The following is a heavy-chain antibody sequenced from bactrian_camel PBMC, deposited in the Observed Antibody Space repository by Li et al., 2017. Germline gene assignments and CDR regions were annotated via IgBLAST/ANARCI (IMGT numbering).Heavy chain of an antibody. CDR3: ATTPIVYGGYEHNY. Sequence: HVQLVESGGGLVQPGGSLRLSCAASGFTFSTHGMHWVRQVPGKGLEWVSSINNGGGITAYADSVKGRFTLSRSNAKNAAYLQMNSLKSEDTARYFCATTPIVYGGYEHNYWGRGTQVTVS. J-gene: IGHJ4*01. CDR2: INNGGGIT. V-gene: IGHV3S1*01. CDR1: GFTFSTHG. D-gene: IGHD2*01.